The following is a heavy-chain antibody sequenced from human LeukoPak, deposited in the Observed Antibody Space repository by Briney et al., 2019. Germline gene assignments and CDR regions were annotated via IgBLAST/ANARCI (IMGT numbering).Heavy chain of an antibody. CDR1: GGSVSSGAYF. CDR2: VFYTGST. CDR3: AKRSLVGALFDY. J-gene: IGHJ4*02. V-gene: IGHV4-61*08. D-gene: IGHD1-26*01. Sequence: SETLSLTCTVSGGSVSSGAYFWSWIRQPPGKGLEWIGYVFYTGSTNYNPSLKSRVTISVDTSKNQVSLKLSSVTAADTAVYYCAKRSLVGALFDYWGQGTLVTVSS.